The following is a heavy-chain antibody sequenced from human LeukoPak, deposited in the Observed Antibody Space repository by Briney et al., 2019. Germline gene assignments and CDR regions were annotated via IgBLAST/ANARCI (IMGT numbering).Heavy chain of an antibody. CDR3: ARELGYCSGGSCYGDY. J-gene: IGHJ4*02. Sequence: GGSLRLSCAASGFTFSSYSMNWVRQAPGKRLEWVSSISSSSSYIYYADSVKGRFTISRDNAKNSLYLQMNSLRAEDTAVYYCARELGYCSGGSCYGDYWGQGTLVTVSS. D-gene: IGHD2-15*01. CDR1: GFTFSSYS. CDR2: ISSSSSYI. V-gene: IGHV3-21*01.